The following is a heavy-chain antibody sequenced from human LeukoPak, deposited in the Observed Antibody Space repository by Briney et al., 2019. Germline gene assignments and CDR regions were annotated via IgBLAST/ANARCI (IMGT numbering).Heavy chain of an antibody. J-gene: IGHJ4*02. CDR1: GGSIGSYY. CDR3: ARDDILTGYYGNFDF. D-gene: IGHD3-9*01. V-gene: IGHV4-59*01. CDR2: IHYSGST. Sequence: SETLSLTCTVSGGSIGSYYWSWIRQPPGKGLEWIAYIHYSGSTSSTPSLKSRVTVSTDTSNNQFSLKLTSVTAADTAVYYCARDDILTGYYGNFDFWGQGTLVTVSS.